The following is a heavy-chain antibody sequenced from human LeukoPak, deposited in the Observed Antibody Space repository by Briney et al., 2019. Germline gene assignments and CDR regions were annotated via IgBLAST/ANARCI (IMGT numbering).Heavy chain of an antibody. Sequence: GASVKVSCKASGGTSSSYAISWVRQAPGQGLEWMGGIIPIFGTANYAQKFQGRVTITADKSTSTAHMELSSLRSEDTAVYYCVVATYPFYFDYWGQGTLVTVSS. V-gene: IGHV1-69*06. CDR1: GGTSSSYA. D-gene: IGHD5-12*01. CDR2: IIPIFGTA. CDR3: VVATYPFYFDY. J-gene: IGHJ4*02.